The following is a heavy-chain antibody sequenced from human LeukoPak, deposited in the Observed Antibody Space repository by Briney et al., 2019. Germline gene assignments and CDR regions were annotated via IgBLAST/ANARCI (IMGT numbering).Heavy chain of an antibody. CDR3: ASYYYDSSGYYYPLDY. V-gene: IGHV1-69*04. J-gene: IGHJ4*02. Sequence: SVKVSCKASGGTFSSYAISRVRQAPGQGLEWMGRIIPIFGIANYAHKFQGRVTITADKSTSTAYMELSSLRSEDKAVYYCASYYYDSSGYYYPLDYWGQGTLVTVSS. D-gene: IGHD3-22*01. CDR1: GGTFSSYA. CDR2: IIPIFGIA.